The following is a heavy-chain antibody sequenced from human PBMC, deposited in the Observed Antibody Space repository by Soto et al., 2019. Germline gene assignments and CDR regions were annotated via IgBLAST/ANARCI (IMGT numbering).Heavy chain of an antibody. V-gene: IGHV1-69*08. CDR2: IIPILGIA. J-gene: IGHJ6*02. CDR1: GGTFSSYT. D-gene: IGHD3-3*01. CDR3: AREAIRWAHYYYYGMDV. Sequence: QVQLVQSGAEVKKPGSSVKVSCKASGGTFSSYTISWVRQAPGQGLEWMGRIIPILGIANYAQKFQGRVTITADKSTSTAYMELSSLRSEDTAVYYCAREAIRWAHYYYYGMDVWGQGTTVTVSS.